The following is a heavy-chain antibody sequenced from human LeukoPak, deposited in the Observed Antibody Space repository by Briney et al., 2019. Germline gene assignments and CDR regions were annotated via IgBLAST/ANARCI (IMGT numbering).Heavy chain of an antibody. D-gene: IGHD4-17*01. J-gene: IGHJ5*02. CDR3: ARAYGDYVSDWFDP. CDR1: GYTFTGYY. V-gene: IGHV1-2*06. Sequence: AASVKVSCKASGYTFTGYYMHWVRQAPGQGLEWMGQINPNSGGTNYAQKFQGRVTMTRDTSISTAYMELSRLRSDDTAVYYCARAYGDYVSDWFDPWGQGTLVTVSS. CDR2: INPNSGGT.